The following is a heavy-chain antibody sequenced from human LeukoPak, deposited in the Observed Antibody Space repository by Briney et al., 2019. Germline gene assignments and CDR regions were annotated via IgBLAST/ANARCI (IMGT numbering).Heavy chain of an antibody. V-gene: IGHV1-46*03. Sequence: ASVKVSCKASGYTFTGYYMHWVRQAPGQGLEWMGIINPSGGSTSYAQKFQGRVTMTRDTSTSTVYMELSSLRSEDTAVYCCGRDLWGGGSYLGYWGQGTLVTVSS. CDR1: GYTFTGYY. D-gene: IGHD1-26*01. CDR2: INPSGGST. J-gene: IGHJ4*02. CDR3: GRDLWGGGSYLGY.